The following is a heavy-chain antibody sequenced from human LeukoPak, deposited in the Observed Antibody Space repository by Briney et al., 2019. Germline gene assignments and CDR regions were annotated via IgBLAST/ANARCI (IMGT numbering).Heavy chain of an antibody. CDR2: IYSGGST. J-gene: IGHJ2*01. CDR3: ARAGITMIDPNVREPHKNWYFDL. D-gene: IGHD3-22*01. CDR1: GFTVSSNY. V-gene: IGHV3-53*01. Sequence: PGGSLRLSCAASGFTVSSNYMSWVRQAPGKGLEWVSVIYSGGSTYYEDSVKGRFTISRDNSKNTLYLQMNSLRAEDTGVYYCARAGITMIDPNVREPHKNWYFDLWGRGTLVTVSS.